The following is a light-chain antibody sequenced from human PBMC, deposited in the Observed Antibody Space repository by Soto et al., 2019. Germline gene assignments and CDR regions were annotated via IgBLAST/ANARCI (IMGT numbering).Light chain of an antibody. Sequence: QSALTQPASVSGSPGQSITISCTGSNSDIGSYNLVSWYQHHPGKAPKLMISEVIKRPSGVSNRFSGSKSGNTASLTIFGLQAEDAADYYCCSYAGSSIFVFGGGTKLTVL. CDR2: EVI. CDR1: NSDIGSYNL. CDR3: CSYAGSSIFV. J-gene: IGLJ2*01. V-gene: IGLV2-23*02.